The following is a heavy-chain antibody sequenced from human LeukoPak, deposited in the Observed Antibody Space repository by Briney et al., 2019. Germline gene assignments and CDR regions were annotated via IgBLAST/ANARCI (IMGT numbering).Heavy chain of an antibody. J-gene: IGHJ4*02. CDR3: AEITMIRGFDY. CDR1: GFTFSDYY. D-gene: IGHD3-10*01. Sequence: GGSLRLSCAPSGFTFSDYYMSWIRQAPGKGLEWVSYISSSSSYTNYADSVKGRFTISRDNAKNSLYLQMNSLRAEDTAVYYCAEITMIRGFDYWGQGTLVTVSS. CDR2: ISSSSSYT. V-gene: IGHV3-11*03.